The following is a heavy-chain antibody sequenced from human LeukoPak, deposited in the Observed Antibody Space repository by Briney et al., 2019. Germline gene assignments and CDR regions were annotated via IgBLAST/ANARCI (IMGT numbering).Heavy chain of an antibody. CDR2: INHSGST. CDR3: ARRIVHYYFDY. Sequence: PSETLSLTCAVYGGSFSGYYWSSIRQPPGKGLEWIGEINHSGSTNYNPSLKSRVTISVDTSKNQFSMKLSSVTAADTAVYYCARRIVHYYFDYWGQGTLVTVSS. D-gene: IGHD1-26*01. J-gene: IGHJ4*02. V-gene: IGHV4-34*01. CDR1: GGSFSGYY.